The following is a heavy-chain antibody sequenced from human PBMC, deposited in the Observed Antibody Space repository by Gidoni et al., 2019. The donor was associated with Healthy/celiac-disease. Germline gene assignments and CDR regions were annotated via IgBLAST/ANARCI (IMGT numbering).Heavy chain of an antibody. V-gene: IGHV3-23*01. CDR2: ISGSGGST. Sequence: EVQLLESGGGLVQPGGSMRLSCAASGFTFSSYAMSWVRQAPGKVLTWVSAISGSGGSTYSADSGKGLFTISRDNSKNTLYLQMNSLRAEDTAVYYCAKDARVEGIAARGPFDPWGQGTLVTVSS. D-gene: IGHD6-6*01. CDR3: AKDARVEGIAARGPFDP. J-gene: IGHJ5*02. CDR1: GFTFSSYA.